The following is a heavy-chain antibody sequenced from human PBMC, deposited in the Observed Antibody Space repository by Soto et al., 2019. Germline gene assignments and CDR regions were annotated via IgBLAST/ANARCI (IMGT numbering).Heavy chain of an antibody. CDR1: GFTFSSYA. CDR2: ISGSGGST. D-gene: IGHD2-15*01. Sequence: GGSLRLSCAASGFTFSSYAMSWVRQAPGKGLEWVSAISGSGGSTYYADSVKGRFTISRDNSKNTLYLQMNSLRAEDTAVYYCAKDDIGYCSGGSCDPWGQGTLVTVSS. CDR3: AKDDIGYCSGGSCDP. V-gene: IGHV3-23*01. J-gene: IGHJ5*02.